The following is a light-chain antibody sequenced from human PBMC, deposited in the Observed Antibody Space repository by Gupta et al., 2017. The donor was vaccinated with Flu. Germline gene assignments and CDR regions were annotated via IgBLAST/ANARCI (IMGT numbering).Light chain of an antibody. V-gene: IGKV1-39*01. CDR3: QQSDTTPPT. Sequence: DIQMTQSPSSLSASVGDRVTITCRATQSISHFLNWYQQKPGKAPSLLIYTASSLQSGVPSRFSGSGSGTXFTLTIXRLQPEDFATYYCQQSDTTPPTFGXGTKVEIK. CDR2: TAS. J-gene: IGKJ4*01. CDR1: QSISHF.